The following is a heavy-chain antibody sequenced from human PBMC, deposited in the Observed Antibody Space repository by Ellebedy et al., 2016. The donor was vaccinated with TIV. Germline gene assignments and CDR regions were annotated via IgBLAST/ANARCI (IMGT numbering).Heavy chain of an antibody. CDR2: IYYSGST. J-gene: IGHJ4*02. CDR3: ARSSGWDRFDY. Sequence: MPSETLSLTCTVSGGSISSYYWSWIRQPPGKGLEWIGYIYYSGSTNYNPSLKSRVTIAADTSKKQISLKLSSVTAADTAVYYCARSSGWDRFDYWGQGTLVTVSS. CDR1: GGSISSYY. V-gene: IGHV4-59*01. D-gene: IGHD6-19*01.